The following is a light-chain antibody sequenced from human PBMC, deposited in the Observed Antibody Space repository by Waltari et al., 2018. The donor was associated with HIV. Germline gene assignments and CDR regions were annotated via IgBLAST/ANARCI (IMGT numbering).Light chain of an antibody. J-gene: IGLJ1*01. Sequence: QSALTQPASVSGSPGQSITISCTGTSSDVGGYNYVSWYQQHPGKAPKLMLYDVSKRPSGVSNRCSGSKSGNTASLTISGLQAEDEADYYCCSYAGSNTFNYVFGTGTKVTVL. CDR2: DVS. CDR3: CSYAGSNTFNYV. CDR1: SSDVGGYNY. V-gene: IGLV2-23*02.